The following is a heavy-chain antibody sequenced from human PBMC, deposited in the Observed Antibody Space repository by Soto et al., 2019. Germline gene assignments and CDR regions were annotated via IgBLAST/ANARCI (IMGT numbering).Heavy chain of an antibody. Sequence: GGSLRLSCAASGFTFSSYGMHWVRQAPGKGLEWVAVIWYDGSNKYYADSVKGRFTISRDNSKNTLYLQMNSLRAEDTAVYYCAVRGDYYDSSGYVFGYWGQGTLVTVSS. CDR2: IWYDGSNK. D-gene: IGHD3-22*01. J-gene: IGHJ4*02. V-gene: IGHV3-33*01. CDR3: AVRGDYYDSSGYVFGY. CDR1: GFTFSSYG.